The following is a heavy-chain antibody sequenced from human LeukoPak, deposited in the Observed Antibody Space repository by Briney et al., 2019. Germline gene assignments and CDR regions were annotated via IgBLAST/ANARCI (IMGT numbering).Heavy chain of an antibody. D-gene: IGHD6-13*01. CDR3: ARGNRLYSSSWSSLAFDI. J-gene: IGHJ3*02. Sequence: ASVKVSCKASGYTFTSYDINWVRQATGQGLEWMGWTNPNSGYSGYAQKLQGRVSMTRNTSISTAYMELSSLRSEDTAVYYCARGNRLYSSSWSSLAFDIWGQGTMVTVSS. CDR2: TNPNSGYS. CDR1: GYTFTSYD. V-gene: IGHV1-8*01.